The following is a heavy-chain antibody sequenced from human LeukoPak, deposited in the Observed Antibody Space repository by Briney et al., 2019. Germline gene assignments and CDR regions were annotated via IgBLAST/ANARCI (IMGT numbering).Heavy chain of an antibody. V-gene: IGHV3-23*01. Sequence: GGSLRLSCAASGFTFSSYAMSWVRQAPGKGLEWVSAISGSGGSTYYADSVKGRFTISRDNSKNSLYLQMNSLRAEDTAVYYCARDLWGCSSTSCSTLGDYWGQGTLVTVSS. CDR2: ISGSGGST. D-gene: IGHD2-2*01. J-gene: IGHJ4*02. CDR1: GFTFSSYA. CDR3: ARDLWGCSSTSCSTLGDY.